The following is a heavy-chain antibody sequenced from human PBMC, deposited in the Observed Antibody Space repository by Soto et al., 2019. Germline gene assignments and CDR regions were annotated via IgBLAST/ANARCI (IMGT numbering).Heavy chain of an antibody. J-gene: IGHJ4*02. CDR3: ARVIYGGTTTFDY. Sequence: GGSLRLSCAASGFTFSSHWMACVRQAPGKGLEWVANIIQDGSGKYYVDSVEGRFTISRDNAKNSVYLQMNSLRAEDTAVYYCARVIYGGTTTFDYWGQGTLVTVSS. CDR2: IIQDGSGK. D-gene: IGHD3-3*01. CDR1: GFTFSSHW. V-gene: IGHV3-7*05.